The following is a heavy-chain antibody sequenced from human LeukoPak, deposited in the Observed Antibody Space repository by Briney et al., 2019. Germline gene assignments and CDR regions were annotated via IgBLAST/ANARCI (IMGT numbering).Heavy chain of an antibody. V-gene: IGHV1-18*01. CDR2: ISAYNGNT. CDR1: GYTFTSYG. CDR3: AGNCGESYYYGMDV. J-gene: IGHJ6*02. Sequence: WASVKVSCKASGYTFTSYGISWVRQAPGQGLEWMGWISAYNGNTNYAQKLQGRVTMTTDTSTSTAYMELRSLRSDDTAVYYCAGNCGESYYYGMDVWGQGTTVTVFS. D-gene: IGHD4-17*01.